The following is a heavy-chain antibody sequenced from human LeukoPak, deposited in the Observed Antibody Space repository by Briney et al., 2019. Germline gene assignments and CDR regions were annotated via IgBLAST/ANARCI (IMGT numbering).Heavy chain of an antibody. D-gene: IGHD3-22*01. CDR3: ARGLRAYYYDSSGYFDY. V-gene: IGHV3-33*01. J-gene: IGHJ4*02. CDR2: IWYDGSNK. Sequence: GRSLRLSCAASGFTFSSYGMHWVRQAPGKGLEWVAVIWYDGSNKYYADSAKGRFTISRDNSKNTLYLQMNSLRAEDTAVYYCARGLRAYYYDSSGYFDYWGQGTLVTVSS. CDR1: GFTFSSYG.